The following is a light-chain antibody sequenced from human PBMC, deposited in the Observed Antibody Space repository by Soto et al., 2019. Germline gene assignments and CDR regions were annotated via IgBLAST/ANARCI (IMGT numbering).Light chain of an antibody. CDR3: QQYGSSPRT. Sequence: EIVLTQSPSTLSLSPGEGATLSCRASQSVSSSYLAWYQQKSCQAPRLLTYGASSRATGTPDRSSSSGSGTDFTTTISRLEPDDAAVYYCQQYGSSPRTFGQGTKVDIK. CDR1: QSVSSSY. V-gene: IGKV3-20*01. CDR2: GAS. J-gene: IGKJ1*01.